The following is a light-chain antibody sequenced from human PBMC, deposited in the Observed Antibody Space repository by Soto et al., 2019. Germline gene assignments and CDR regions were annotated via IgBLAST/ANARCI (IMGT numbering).Light chain of an antibody. Sequence: QSALTQPASVSGSPGQSITISCTGTSSDVGGYNYVSWYQQHPAKAPKLMIYEVSNRPLGVSHRFSGSKSGNTASLTISGLQAEDEADYYCFSYTTSSTLVFGGGTKLTV. CDR2: EVS. V-gene: IGLV2-14*01. CDR1: SSDVGGYNY. CDR3: FSYTTSSTLV. J-gene: IGLJ3*02.